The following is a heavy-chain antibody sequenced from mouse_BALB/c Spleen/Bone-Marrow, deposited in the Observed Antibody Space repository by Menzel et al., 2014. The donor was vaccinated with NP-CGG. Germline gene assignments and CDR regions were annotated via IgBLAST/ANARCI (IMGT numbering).Heavy chain of an antibody. J-gene: IGHJ4*01. CDR1: GYTFTSYW. Sequence: QVQLKQSGAELAKPGASVKMSCKASGYTFTSYWMHWVKQRPGQGLEWIGYINPSTGYTDYNQKFSDKATLTADKSSSTAYMQLSSLTSKDSAVYYCARGNPLYAMDYWGQGTSVTVSS. CDR2: INPSTGYT. V-gene: IGHV1-7*01. D-gene: IGHD2-1*01. CDR3: ARGNPLYAMDY.